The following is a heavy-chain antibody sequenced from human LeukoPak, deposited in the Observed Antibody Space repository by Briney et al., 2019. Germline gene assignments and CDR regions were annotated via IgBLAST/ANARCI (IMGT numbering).Heavy chain of an antibody. J-gene: IGHJ6*03. Sequence: PSETLSLTCAVYGESFSGHSWPWIRQTPGKGLEWIGEINHSGSTNFNPSLKSRVTISVDTSKSQFSLKLTSVTAADTAVYYCARGRGSGRYYLPYFYYYMDVWGKGTTVTVSS. CDR3: ARGRGSGRYYLPYFYYYMDV. V-gene: IGHV4-34*01. CDR1: GESFSGHS. D-gene: IGHD1-26*01. CDR2: INHSGST.